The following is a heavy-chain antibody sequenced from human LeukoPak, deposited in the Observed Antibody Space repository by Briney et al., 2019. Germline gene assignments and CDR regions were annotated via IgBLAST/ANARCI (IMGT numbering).Heavy chain of an antibody. CDR1: GFSFSDYA. D-gene: IGHD3-10*01. CDR2: VSLDGANK. CDR3: AKDYYSGSGTPRGYFFDH. V-gene: IGHV3-33*05. Sequence: PGRSLRLSCAASGFSFSDYAMHWVRQAPGKGLEWVAIVSLDGANKYYADSVKGRFTVSRGNSENTLYLQMNSLRAEDTAIYYCAKDYYSGSGTPRGYFFDHWGQGTLVTVSS. J-gene: IGHJ4*02.